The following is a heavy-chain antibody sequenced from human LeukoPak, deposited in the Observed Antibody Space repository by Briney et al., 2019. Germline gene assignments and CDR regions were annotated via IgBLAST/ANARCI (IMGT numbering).Heavy chain of an antibody. CDR1: GFSFGSFA. CDR2: IIGSGGTT. J-gene: IGHJ6*03. V-gene: IGHV3-23*01. CDR3: AKEEGDTYSSWYMDV. D-gene: IGHD2-15*01. Sequence: LSGGSLRLSCAASGFSFGSFAMSWVRQAPGKGLEWVSGIIGSGGTTFYADSVKGRFTISRDNSKSTLYLQMNSLRAEDTAIYYCAKEEGDTYSSWYMDVWGKGTTVTVSS.